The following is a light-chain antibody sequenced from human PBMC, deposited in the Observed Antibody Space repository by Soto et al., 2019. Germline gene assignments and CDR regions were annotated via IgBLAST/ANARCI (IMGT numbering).Light chain of an antibody. CDR2: DAS. J-gene: IGKJ1*01. CDR1: QSVSSNY. Sequence: EIGMTQCPATLSLSPGERATLSCRASQSVSSNYLAWYQQKPGQPPRLLIYDASSRATGAPDRFSGSGSGTDFTLTISRLEPEDFAVYYCQQYASSRTFGQGTTVDI. CDR3: QQYASSRT. V-gene: IGKV3-20*01.